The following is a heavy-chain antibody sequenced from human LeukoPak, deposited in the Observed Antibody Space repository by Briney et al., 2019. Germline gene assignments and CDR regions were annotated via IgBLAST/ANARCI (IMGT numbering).Heavy chain of an antibody. CDR3: VRGVSSTAARWFDP. CDR1: GYSFATYW. Sequence: GESLKISCKGFGYSFATYWIGWVRQMPGKGLEWMGIIYPGDSDTVYSPSFQGQAAISADKSISTAYLQWSSLKVSDTGTYYCVRGVSSTAARWFDPWGQGTLVTVS. D-gene: IGHD2-2*01. CDR2: IYPGDSDT. V-gene: IGHV5-51*01. J-gene: IGHJ5*02.